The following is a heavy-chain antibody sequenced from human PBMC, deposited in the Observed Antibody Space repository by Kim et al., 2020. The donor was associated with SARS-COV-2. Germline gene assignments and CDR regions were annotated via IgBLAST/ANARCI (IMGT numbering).Heavy chain of an antibody. D-gene: IGHD1-26*01. Sequence: GGSLRLSCTASDFTVSTTHMTWVRQAPGKGLEWVSVIYTGGNPYYTDSVEGRFTISRDNFKNTVYLQLNSLRADDTAIYFCARVSDLLHWYFDLWGRGTLVTVSS. CDR1: DFTVSTTH. V-gene: IGHV3-53*03. J-gene: IGHJ2*01. CDR2: IYTGGNP. CDR3: ARVSDLLHWYFDL.